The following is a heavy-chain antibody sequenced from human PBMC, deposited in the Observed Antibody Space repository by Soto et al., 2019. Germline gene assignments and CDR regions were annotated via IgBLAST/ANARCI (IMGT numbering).Heavy chain of an antibody. V-gene: IGHV4-31*03. J-gene: IGHJ5*02. CDR1: GGSLNSGGYF. CDR2: VYSGDIA. CDR3: AREVMTSVTRGWFDP. Sequence: QVQLQESVPGLVRPSQTLSLTCTVSGGSLNSGGYFWSWIRQVPGKGLEWIGYVYSGDIAYYNPSLQSRVTISLDTSKKQFSLTLTSVTAADTAIYFCAREVMTSVTRGWFDPWGQGTLVTVSS. D-gene: IGHD4-17*01.